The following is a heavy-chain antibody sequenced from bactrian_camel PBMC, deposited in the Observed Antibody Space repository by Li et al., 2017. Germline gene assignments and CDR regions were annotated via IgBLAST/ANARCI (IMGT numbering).Heavy chain of an antibody. CDR2: INGGGGTT. CDR3: VSSSDPYADSKFGY. CDR1: GFTFSSYW. Sequence: QLVESGGGLVHAGGSLRLSCAASGFTFSSYWMYWIRQAPGKGLEWVSYINGGGGTTTYADSVRGRFTISRDNAKNTVYLQMNSLKPEDTAIYYCVSSSDPYADSKFGYWGQGTQVTVS. D-gene: IGHD1*01. V-gene: IGHV3S25*01. J-gene: IGHJ6*01.